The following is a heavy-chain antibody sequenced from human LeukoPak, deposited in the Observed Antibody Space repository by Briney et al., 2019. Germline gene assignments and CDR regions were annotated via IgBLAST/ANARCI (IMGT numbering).Heavy chain of an antibody. J-gene: IGHJ6*02. V-gene: IGHV1-69*01. CDR3: ASGQNIVVVPAAMEWAYYYYGMDV. CDR1: GGTFSNYA. Sequence: SVKVSCKASGGTFSNYAISWVRQAPGQGLEWMGGIIPIFGTANYAQKFQGRVTITADESTSTAYMELSSLRSEDTAVYYCASGQNIVVVPAAMEWAYYYYGMDVWGQGTTVTVSS. D-gene: IGHD2-2*01. CDR2: IIPIFGTA.